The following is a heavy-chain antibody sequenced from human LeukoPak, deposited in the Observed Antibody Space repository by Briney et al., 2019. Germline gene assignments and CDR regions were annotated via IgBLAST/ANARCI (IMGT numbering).Heavy chain of an antibody. CDR2: IYYSGST. J-gene: IGHJ4*02. V-gene: IGHV4-39*01. D-gene: IGHD5-18*01. Sequence: SETLSPTCTVSGGSISSSSYYWGWIRQPPGKGLEWIGSIYYSGSTYYNPSLKSRVTISVDTSKNQFSLKLSSVTATDTAVYYCARHPGYSYGYSYYFDYWGQGTLVTVSS. CDR1: GGSISSSSYY. CDR3: ARHPGYSYGYSYYFDY.